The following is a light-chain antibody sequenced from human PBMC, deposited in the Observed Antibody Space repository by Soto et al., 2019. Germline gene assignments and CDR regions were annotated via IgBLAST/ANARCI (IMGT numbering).Light chain of an antibody. CDR2: GAS. CDR3: LHGYYAWT. CDR1: QAVRND. Sequence: AIEMTQSPSSLSSSVGDRVTITCRASQAVRNDLGWYQQKPGKAPKLLIYGASTLESGVPSRCSGSGSGTYFPITISGVQHEDAATYYCLHGYYAWTFGQGTKVEIK. V-gene: IGKV1-6*01. J-gene: IGKJ1*01.